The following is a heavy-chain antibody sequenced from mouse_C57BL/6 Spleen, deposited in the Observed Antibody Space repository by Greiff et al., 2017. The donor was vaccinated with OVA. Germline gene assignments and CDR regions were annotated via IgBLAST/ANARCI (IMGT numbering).Heavy chain of an antibody. CDR3: ARRDDYDGGAY. Sequence: QVTLKESGPGILQSSQTLSLTCSFSGFSLSTSGMGVSWIRQPSGKGLEWLAHISWDDDKRYHPSLKSRLTISKDTSRNQVFLKITSVDTADTATYYCARRDDYDGGAYWGQGTLVTVSA. D-gene: IGHD2-4*01. CDR2: ISWDDDK. J-gene: IGHJ3*01. V-gene: IGHV8-12*01. CDR1: GFSLSTSGMG.